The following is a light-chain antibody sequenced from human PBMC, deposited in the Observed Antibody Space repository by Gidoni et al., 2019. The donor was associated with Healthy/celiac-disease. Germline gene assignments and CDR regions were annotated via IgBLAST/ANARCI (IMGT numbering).Light chain of an antibody. Sequence: DIVMTQSPLSLPVTPGEPASISCRSSQSLLHSNGYNYLDWYLQKPGQSPQLLIYLGSNRASGGPDRFSGRGSGTDLTLKISRVEAEDVGVYYCMQALQTPLTFGPGTKVDIK. CDR3: MQALQTPLT. CDR2: LGS. CDR1: QSLLHSNGYNY. V-gene: IGKV2-28*01. J-gene: IGKJ3*01.